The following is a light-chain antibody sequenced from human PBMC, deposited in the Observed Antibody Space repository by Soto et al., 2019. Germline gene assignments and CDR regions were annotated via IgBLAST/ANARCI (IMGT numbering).Light chain of an antibody. CDR1: QSISNY. CDR2: AAS. J-gene: IGKJ4*01. CDR3: QQSYGTPLT. V-gene: IGKV1-39*01. Sequence: DMEMTQSPSSLSASVGDRVTITCRASQSISNYLNWYQHKPGKVPKLLIYAASSLQSGVPTRFSGSGSGTDFTLTINSLQPEDFATYYCQQSYGTPLTFGGGXKIXI.